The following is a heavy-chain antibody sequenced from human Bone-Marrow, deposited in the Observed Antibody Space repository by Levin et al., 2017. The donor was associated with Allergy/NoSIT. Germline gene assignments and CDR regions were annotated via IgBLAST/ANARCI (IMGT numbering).Heavy chain of an antibody. V-gene: IGHV3-7*01. CDR2: IKEDGSEK. CDR3: ARDQFRRATIGARWFDP. J-gene: IGHJ5*02. D-gene: IGHD5-24*01. CDR1: GFTFSNSW. Sequence: QPGGSLRLSCAASGFTFSNSWMSWVRQTPGKGLEWVANIKEDGSEKYYVDSVKGRFTISRDNAKNSLYVQMNSLRAEDTAVYYCARDQFRRATIGARWFDPWGQGTLVIVSS.